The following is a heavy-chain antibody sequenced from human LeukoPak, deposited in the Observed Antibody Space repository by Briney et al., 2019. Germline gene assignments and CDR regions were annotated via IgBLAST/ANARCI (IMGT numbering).Heavy chain of an antibody. Sequence: VASVNVSCKASGGTFSSYAISWVRQAPGQGLEWMGGIIPIFGTANYAQKFQGRVTITADESTSTAYMELSSLRSEDTAVYYCARGGSGSYFPTVDPVDYWGQGTLVTVSS. CDR1: GGTFSSYA. CDR2: IIPIFGTA. V-gene: IGHV1-69*13. D-gene: IGHD1-26*01. J-gene: IGHJ4*02. CDR3: ARGGSGSYFPTVDPVDY.